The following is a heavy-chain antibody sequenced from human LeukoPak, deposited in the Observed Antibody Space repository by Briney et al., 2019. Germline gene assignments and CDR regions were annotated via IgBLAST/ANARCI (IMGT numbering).Heavy chain of an antibody. Sequence: GASVKVSCKASGYTFTSYDINWVRQATGQGLEWMGWMNPNSGNTGYAQKFQGRVTMTRNTSISTAYMELGSLRSEDTAVYYCARGIEDSSGYYPADYWGQGTLVTVSS. J-gene: IGHJ4*02. CDR2: MNPNSGNT. CDR1: GYTFTSYD. CDR3: ARGIEDSSGYYPADY. V-gene: IGHV1-8*01. D-gene: IGHD3-22*01.